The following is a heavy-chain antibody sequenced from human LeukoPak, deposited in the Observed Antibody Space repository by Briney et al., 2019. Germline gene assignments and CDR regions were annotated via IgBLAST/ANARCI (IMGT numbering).Heavy chain of an antibody. CDR1: GFTFGDYA. CDR3: ARGSSDWYLAY. Sequence: GGSLRLSCTASGFTFGDYAMSWFRQAPGKGLEWVGFIRRKLYGATTEYAASVKGRFTISRDDSKSIAYLQMNSLKTEDTAVYFCARGSSDWYLAYWGQGTLVTVSS. D-gene: IGHD6-19*01. J-gene: IGHJ4*02. CDR2: IRRKLYGATT. V-gene: IGHV3-49*03.